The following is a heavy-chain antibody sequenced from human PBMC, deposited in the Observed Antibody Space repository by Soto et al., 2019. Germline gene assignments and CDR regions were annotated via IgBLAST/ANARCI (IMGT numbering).Heavy chain of an antibody. CDR3: AKDPRIGATGPTSVRYYYYHLAF. J-gene: IGHJ6*03. V-gene: IGHV3-30*18. D-gene: IGHD1-1*01. Sequence: GGSLRLSCAASGFIFSTYAMHWVRQAPGKGLEWVAVISNDGSNKYYADSVKGRFTISRDNSKNTLYLQMNSLRAEDTAMYYCAKDPRIGATGPTSVRYYYYHLAFWGKGTTVTVSS. CDR2: ISNDGSNK. CDR1: GFIFSTYA.